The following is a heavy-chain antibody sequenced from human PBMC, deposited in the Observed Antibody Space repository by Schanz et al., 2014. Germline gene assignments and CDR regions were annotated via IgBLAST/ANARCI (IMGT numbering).Heavy chain of an antibody. Sequence: QVQLIQSGAEVKKPGASVKVSCTASGYTFTSYDINWVRQAPGQGLEWLGWISAYNGHTDYAQKFRGRVTMTRNTSMSTAYIELHILTSEDTAVYYCARGRTFDYWGQGTLVTVSS. CDR2: ISAYNGHT. V-gene: IGHV1-8*01. CDR3: ARGRTFDY. CDR1: GYTFTSYD. J-gene: IGHJ4*02.